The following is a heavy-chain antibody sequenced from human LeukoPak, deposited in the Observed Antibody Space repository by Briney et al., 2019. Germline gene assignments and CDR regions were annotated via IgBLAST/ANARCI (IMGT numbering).Heavy chain of an antibody. V-gene: IGHV4-4*02. D-gene: IGHD2-15*01. CDR2: INHSGST. J-gene: IGHJ5*02. Sequence: GSLRLSCTASGFTFNIAWMNWVRQSPGKGLEWIGEINHSGSTNYNPSLKSRVTISVDTSKNQFSLKLSSVTTADTAVYYCARAVSCGGGGCYRFDPWGQGTLVTVSS. CDR1: GFTFNIAW. CDR3: ARAVSCGGGGCYRFDP.